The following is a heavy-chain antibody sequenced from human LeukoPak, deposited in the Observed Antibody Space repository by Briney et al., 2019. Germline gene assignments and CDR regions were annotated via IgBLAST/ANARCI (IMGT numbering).Heavy chain of an antibody. V-gene: IGHV4-31*03. CDR2: IYYSGST. CDR3: ARDAVSYGSGPSYGMDV. J-gene: IGHJ6*02. Sequence: PSQTLSLTCTVSGGSISSGGYYWSWIRQHPGKGLEWIGYIYYSGSTYYNPSLKSRVTISVDTSKNQFSLKLSSVTAADTAVYYCARDAVSYGSGPSYGMDVWGQGTTVTVSS. D-gene: IGHD3-10*01. CDR1: GGSISSGGYY.